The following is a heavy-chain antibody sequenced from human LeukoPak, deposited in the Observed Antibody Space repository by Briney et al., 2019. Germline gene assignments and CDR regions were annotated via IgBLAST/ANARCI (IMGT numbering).Heavy chain of an antibody. D-gene: IGHD6-13*01. CDR1: GFTFGENA. Sequence: GRSLRLSCTAFGFTFGENAMTWVRQAPGKGLEWVSSINGGGDITYYAESVKGRFTVSRDNSKNTLFLQMNSLRAEDTVVFYCAKRYGDSTGWFFDFWGQGSLVTVSS. V-gene: IGHV3-23*01. CDR3: AKRYGDSTGWFFDF. CDR2: INGGGDIT. J-gene: IGHJ4*02.